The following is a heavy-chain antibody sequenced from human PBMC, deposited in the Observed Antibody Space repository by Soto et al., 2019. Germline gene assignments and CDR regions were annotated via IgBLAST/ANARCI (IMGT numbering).Heavy chain of an antibody. Sequence: SLRLSCVAXEFTFSSYEMNWVRQAPGKGLEWVSYISSSGTTIYYTDSVKGRFTISRDNAKKSLYLQMNSLRAEDTAVYYCVRFGGAAAGPGDYWGQGTLVTVSS. V-gene: IGHV3-48*03. CDR3: VRFGGAAAGPGDY. D-gene: IGHD6-13*01. CDR1: EFTFSSYE. CDR2: ISSSGTTI. J-gene: IGHJ4*02.